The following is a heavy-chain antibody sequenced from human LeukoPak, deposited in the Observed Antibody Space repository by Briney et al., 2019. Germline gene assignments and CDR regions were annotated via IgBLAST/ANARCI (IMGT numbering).Heavy chain of an antibody. V-gene: IGHV3-48*03. CDR2: ISSSGSTI. CDR1: GFTFSSYE. CDR3: ARDYTGGWNDY. J-gene: IGHJ4*02. D-gene: IGHD7-27*01. Sequence: GGSLRPSCAASGFTFSSYEMNWVRQAPGKGLEWVSYISSSGSTIYYADSVKGRFTISRDNAKNSLYLQMNSLRAEDTAVYYCARDYTGGWNDYWGQGTLVTVSS.